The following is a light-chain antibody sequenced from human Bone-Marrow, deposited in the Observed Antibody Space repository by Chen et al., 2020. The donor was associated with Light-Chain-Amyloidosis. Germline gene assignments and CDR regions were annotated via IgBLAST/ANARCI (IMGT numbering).Light chain of an antibody. CDR2: RDT. J-gene: IGLJ2*01. V-gene: IGLV3-25*03. Sequence: SYELTQPPSVSVSPGQTARITCSGDDLPTKYAYWFQQKPGQAPVLVIHRDTERPSGISERFAGSSSATTATLTSSGVQAEDEADYHGQSAGSSGTYEVRFGGGTKLTV. CDR1: DLPTKY. CDR3: QSAGSSGTYEVR.